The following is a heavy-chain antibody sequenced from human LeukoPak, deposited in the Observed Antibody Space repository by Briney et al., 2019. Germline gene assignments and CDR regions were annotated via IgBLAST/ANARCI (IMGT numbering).Heavy chain of an antibody. CDR3: ARDWECSGGSCIPNWFDP. CDR2: IYHSGST. Sequence: SETLSLTCTVSGYSLSSGYYWGWIRQPPGKGLEWIGSIYHSGSTYYNPSLKSRVTISVDTSKNQFSLKLSSVTAADTAVYYCARDWECSGGSCIPNWFDPWGQGTLVTVSS. J-gene: IGHJ5*02. D-gene: IGHD2-15*01. V-gene: IGHV4-38-2*02. CDR1: GYSLSSGYY.